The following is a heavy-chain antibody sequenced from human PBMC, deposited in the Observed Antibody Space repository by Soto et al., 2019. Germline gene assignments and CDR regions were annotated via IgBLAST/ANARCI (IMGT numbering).Heavy chain of an antibody. D-gene: IGHD4-17*01. V-gene: IGHV4-61*01. CDR1: GGSGSGGSYY. Sequence: PSETHSLSTSVSGGSGSGGSYYWSWIRQPPGKGLEWIGYIYYSGSTNYNPSLKSRVTISVDTSKNQFSPKLSSVTAADTAVYYCARIYGDYEYWGQGTLVT. CDR3: ARIYGDYEY. J-gene: IGHJ4*02. CDR2: IYYSGST.